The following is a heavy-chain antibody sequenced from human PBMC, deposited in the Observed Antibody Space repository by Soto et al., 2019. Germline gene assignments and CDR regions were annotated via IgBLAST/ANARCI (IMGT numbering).Heavy chain of an antibody. CDR3: AREGEQQPGVLLSYYYYGMDV. CDR2: ISAYNGNT. V-gene: IGHV1-18*04. D-gene: IGHD6-13*01. CDR1: GYIFTSYG. J-gene: IGHJ6*02. Sequence: GASVKVSCKASGYIFTSYGIRWVRQAPGHALPWMGWISAYNGNTNYAQKRQGRVTMTTDTSTSTAYMELRSLRSDDTAVYYCAREGEQQPGVLLSYYYYGMDVWGQETTVTV.